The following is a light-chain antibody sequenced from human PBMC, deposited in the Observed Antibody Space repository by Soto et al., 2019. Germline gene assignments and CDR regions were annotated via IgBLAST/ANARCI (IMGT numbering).Light chain of an antibody. Sequence: EIVLTQSPATLSFSPGERATLSCRASQSVTRYLAWYQHKAGQAPRLLIYDASTRATGIPARFSGSGSGTDFTRTISSREPEDFAVYYCQQRNNRPRTFGQGTRLEIK. J-gene: IGKJ5*01. CDR3: QQRNNRPRT. CDR2: DAS. V-gene: IGKV3-11*01. CDR1: QSVTRY.